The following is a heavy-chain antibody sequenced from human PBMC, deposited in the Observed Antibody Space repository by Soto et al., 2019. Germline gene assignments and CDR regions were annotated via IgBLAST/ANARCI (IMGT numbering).Heavy chain of an antibody. J-gene: IGHJ3*02. V-gene: IGHV4-59*01. CDR1: GGSISSYY. CDR3: ARHSRNMRFGELSFDT. D-gene: IGHD3-10*01. CDR2: IYYSGST. Sequence: PSETLSLTCTVSGGSISSYYWSWIRQPPGKGLEWIGYIYYSGSTNYNPSLKSRVTISVDTSKNQFSLKLGSVTAADTAVYYCARHSRNMRFGELSFDTWGQGTMVTVSS.